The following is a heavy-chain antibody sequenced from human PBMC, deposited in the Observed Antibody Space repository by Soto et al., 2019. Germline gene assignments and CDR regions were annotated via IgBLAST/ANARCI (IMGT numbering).Heavy chain of an antibody. J-gene: IGHJ5*02. V-gene: IGHV4-4*07. Sequence: SETLSLTCTVSGGSISSYYWSWIRQPAGKGLEWIGRIYTSGSTNYNPSLKSRVTMSVDTSKDQFSLKLSSVTAADTAVYYCAREPYVNYYDSSGYYYRWFDPWGQGTLVTVSS. D-gene: IGHD3-22*01. CDR1: GGSISSYY. CDR2: IYTSGST. CDR3: AREPYVNYYDSSGYYYRWFDP.